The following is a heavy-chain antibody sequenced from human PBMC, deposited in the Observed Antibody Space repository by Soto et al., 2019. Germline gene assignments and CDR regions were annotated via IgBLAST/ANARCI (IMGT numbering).Heavy chain of an antibody. D-gene: IGHD3-22*01. CDR2: IKQDGSQK. CDR3: ARHDYYDSSGSSYYGMDV. CDR1: GFTFSRYW. V-gene: IGHV3-7*04. J-gene: IGHJ6*02. Sequence: EVQLVESGGGLVQPGGSLRLSCAASGFTFSRYWMSWVRQGPGKGLEWVANIKQDGSQKNYVDSVKGRVTISRDNAKNSLYLQMNSLRAEDTAVYYCARHDYYDSSGSSYYGMDVRGQGTTVTVSS.